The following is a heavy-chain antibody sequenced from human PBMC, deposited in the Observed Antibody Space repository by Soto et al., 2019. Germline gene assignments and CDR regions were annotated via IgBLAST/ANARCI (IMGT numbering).Heavy chain of an antibody. CDR1: GGSISSYY. V-gene: IGHV4-59*01. D-gene: IGHD3-22*01. CDR3: ARGGYYYDSNGYYYDY. J-gene: IGHJ4*02. CDR2: IYYSGST. Sequence: SETLSLTCTVSGGSISSYYWSWIRQPPGKGLEWIGYIYYSGSTNYNPSLKSRVTISVDTSKNQFSLKLSSVTAADTAVYYCARGGYYYDSNGYYYDYWGQGTLVTVS.